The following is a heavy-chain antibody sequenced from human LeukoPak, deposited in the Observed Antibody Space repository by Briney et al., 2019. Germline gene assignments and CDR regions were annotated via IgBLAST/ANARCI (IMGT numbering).Heavy chain of an antibody. CDR1: GYTFTGYY. Sequence: GASVKVSCKASGYTFTGYYMHWVRQAPGQGLEWMGWINPNSGGTNYAQKFQGRVTMTRDTSISTAHMELSRLRSDDTAVYYCARDGKPWLVTSLFDYWGQGTLVTVSS. CDR2: INPNSGGT. V-gene: IGHV1-2*02. D-gene: IGHD6-19*01. CDR3: ARDGKPWLVTSLFDY. J-gene: IGHJ4*02.